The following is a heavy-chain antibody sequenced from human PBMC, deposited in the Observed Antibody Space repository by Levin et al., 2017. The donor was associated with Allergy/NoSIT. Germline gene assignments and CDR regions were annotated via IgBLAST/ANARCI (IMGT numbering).Heavy chain of an antibody. V-gene: IGHV4-31*03. J-gene: IGHJ4*02. CDR3: AILEYSSSSGPQEGDY. D-gene: IGHD6-6*01. CDR2: IYYSGST. Sequence: TLSLTCTVSGGSISSGGYYWSWIRQHPGKGLEWIGYIYYSGSTYYNPSLKSRVTISVDTSKNQFSLKLSSVTAADTAVYYCAILEYSSSSGPQEGDYWGQGTLVTVSS. CDR1: GGSISSGGYY.